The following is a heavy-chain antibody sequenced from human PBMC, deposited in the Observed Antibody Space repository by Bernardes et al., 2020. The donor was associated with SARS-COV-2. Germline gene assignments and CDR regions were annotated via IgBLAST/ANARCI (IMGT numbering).Heavy chain of an antibody. CDR2: ISGAGGST. J-gene: IGHJ4*02. Sequence: GGSLRLSRAASGFIFNNYAMGWVRQPPGKGLEWVSSISGAGGSTYFADSVRGRFTISRDNSKGTLDLEMNSLRAEDTAVYYCAKEAYRSDWYIDYWGQGTLVTVAS. D-gene: IGHD6-19*01. CDR1: GFIFNNYA. V-gene: IGHV3-23*01. CDR3: AKEAYRSDWYIDY.